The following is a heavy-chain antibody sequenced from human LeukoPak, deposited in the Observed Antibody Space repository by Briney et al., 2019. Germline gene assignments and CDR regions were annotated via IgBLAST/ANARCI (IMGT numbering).Heavy chain of an antibody. J-gene: IGHJ2*01. CDR2: IYYSGNT. Sequence: SETLSLTCTVPGGSISSYYWSWIRQPPGKGLEWIGYIYYSGNTNSISIDTSKNQFSLQLSSVTAADTAVYYCARDRDSSGLRDFDLWGRGTLVTVSA. D-gene: IGHD3-22*01. CDR1: GGSISSYY. CDR3: ARDRDSSGLRDFDL. V-gene: IGHV4-59*01.